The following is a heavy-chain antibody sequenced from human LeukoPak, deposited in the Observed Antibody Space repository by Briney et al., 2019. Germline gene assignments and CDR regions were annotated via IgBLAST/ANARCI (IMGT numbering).Heavy chain of an antibody. CDR3: ARIGTSYYYGSGSYYAY. J-gene: IGHJ4*02. D-gene: IGHD3-10*01. Sequence: ASVKVSCKASGYTFTGYYMHWVRQAPGQGLEWMGWINPNSGGTNYAQKFQGRVTMTRDTSISTAYMELSRLRSDDTAVYYCARIGTSYYYGSGSYYAYWGQGTLVTVSS. V-gene: IGHV1-2*02. CDR2: INPNSGGT. CDR1: GYTFTGYY.